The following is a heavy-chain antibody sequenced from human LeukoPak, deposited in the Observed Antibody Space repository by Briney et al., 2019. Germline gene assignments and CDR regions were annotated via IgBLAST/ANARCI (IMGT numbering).Heavy chain of an antibody. Sequence: PSETLSLTCTVSGGSISSYYWSWIRQPPGKGLEWIGYIYSSGSTNYNPSLKSRVTISVDTSKNQFSLKLSSVTAADTAVYYCARRTIFGVVIMYNWFDPWGQGTLVTVSS. D-gene: IGHD3-3*01. CDR1: GGSISSYY. J-gene: IGHJ5*02. CDR3: ARRTIFGVVIMYNWFDP. CDR2: IYSSGST. V-gene: IGHV4-59*12.